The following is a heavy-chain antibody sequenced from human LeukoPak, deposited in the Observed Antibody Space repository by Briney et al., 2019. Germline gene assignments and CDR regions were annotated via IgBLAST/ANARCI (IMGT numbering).Heavy chain of an antibody. J-gene: IGHJ3*02. CDR2: IYYSGIT. V-gene: IGHV4-30-4*01. D-gene: IGHD4-17*01. CDR1: GGSISNGDYY. CDR3: ARERWGTVTHRFDI. Sequence: PSETLSLTCTVSGGSISNGDYYWRWLRQPPGRGLEWIGYIYYSGITYYNPSLKSRATISIDTSRNQFSLKLTSVIAADTAVYYCARERWGTVTHRFDIWGQGTMVTVSS.